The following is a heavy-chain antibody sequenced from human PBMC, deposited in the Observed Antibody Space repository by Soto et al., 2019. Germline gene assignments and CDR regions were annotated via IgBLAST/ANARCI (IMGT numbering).Heavy chain of an antibody. CDR3: ARDKFNRTSVGVRMGV. V-gene: IGHV3-23*01. CDR2: TSVSAAGT. D-gene: IGHD3-16*01. CDR1: GSTFSSYA. Sequence: PGGSLRLSCAASGSTFSSYAMSWVRQAPGKALNWVSATSVSAAGTYTADSVKGRFPISRANSKNTLYLQMTSLRPEDTAGYYYARDKFNRTSVGVRMGVWGKGTTVTVSA. J-gene: IGHJ6*01.